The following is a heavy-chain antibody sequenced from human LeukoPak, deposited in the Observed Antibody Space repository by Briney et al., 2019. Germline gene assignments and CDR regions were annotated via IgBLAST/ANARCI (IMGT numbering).Heavy chain of an antibody. CDR1: GFIFSNAW. V-gene: IGHV3-15*01. CDR3: TTQRSRITMVRGVIRSDH. D-gene: IGHD3-10*01. CDR2: IKSKTDGGTT. J-gene: IGHJ4*02. Sequence: GGSLRLSCAASGFIFSNAWMSWVGQGPGKGLEWVGRIKSKTDGGTTDYAAPVKGRFTISRDDSKNTLYLQMNSLKTEDTAVYYCTTQRSRITMVRGVIRSDHWGQGTLVTVSS.